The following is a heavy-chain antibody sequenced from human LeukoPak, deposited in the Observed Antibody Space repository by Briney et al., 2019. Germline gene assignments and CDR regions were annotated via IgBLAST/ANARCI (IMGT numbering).Heavy chain of an antibody. V-gene: IGHV4-39*01. D-gene: IGHD2-21*02. Sequence: SETLSLTCIVSGGPISSSRFYWGWIRQPPGKGLEWIGTIYYSGSTYYNPSLKSRVTISADTSKNQFSLNLSSVTAADTGVYYCARHVSSDLRIVVVTSDWYFDRWGRGTLVTVSS. J-gene: IGHJ2*01. CDR2: IYYSGST. CDR3: ARHVSSDLRIVVVTSDWYFDR. CDR1: GGPISSSRFY.